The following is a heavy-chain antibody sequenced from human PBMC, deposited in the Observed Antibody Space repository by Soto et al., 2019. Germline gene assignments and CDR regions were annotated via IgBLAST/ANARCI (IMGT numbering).Heavy chain of an antibody. Sequence: EVQLVESGGGLIQPGGSLRLSCAASGFSVSSNYMSWVRQAPGNGLEWVSVIYSGGNTHYADSVKGRFTISRDNSKNTLYLQMNSLRAEDMAVYYCARDSTWIPYYHYGMDVWGQGTTVTVSS. J-gene: IGHJ6*02. CDR3: ARDSTWIPYYHYGMDV. CDR1: GFSVSSNY. CDR2: IYSGGNT. V-gene: IGHV3-53*01. D-gene: IGHD5-18*01.